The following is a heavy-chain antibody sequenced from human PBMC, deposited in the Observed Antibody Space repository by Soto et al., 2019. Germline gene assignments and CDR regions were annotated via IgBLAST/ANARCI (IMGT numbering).Heavy chain of an antibody. V-gene: IGHV3-7*01. Sequence: GGSLRLSCAAPGFTFSNYWMSWVRQAPGKGLEWVANIKQDGSEKYYVDSVKGRFTISRDNAKNSLYLQMNSLRAEDTAVYYCARGRRVPAAMGQFEDYWGQGMLVTVSS. CDR3: ARGRRVPAAMGQFEDY. CDR2: IKQDGSEK. D-gene: IGHD2-2*01. CDR1: GFTFSNYW. J-gene: IGHJ4*02.